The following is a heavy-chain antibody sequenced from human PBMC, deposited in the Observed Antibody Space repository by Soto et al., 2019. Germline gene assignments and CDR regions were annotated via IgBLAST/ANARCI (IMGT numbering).Heavy chain of an antibody. J-gene: IGHJ4*02. CDR3: ARGNRRRYYGSGSYYYFDY. CDR1: GGSFSGYY. Sequence: TSETLSLTCAVYGGSFSGYYWSWIRQPPGKGLEWIGEINHSGSTNYNPSLKSRVTISVDTSKNQFSLKLSSVTAADTAVYYCARGNRRRYYGSGSYYYFDYWGQGTLVTVSS. CDR2: INHSGST. D-gene: IGHD3-10*01. V-gene: IGHV4-34*01.